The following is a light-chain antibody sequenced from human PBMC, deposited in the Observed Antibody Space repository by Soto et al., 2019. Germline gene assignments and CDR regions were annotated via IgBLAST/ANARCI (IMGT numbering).Light chain of an antibody. CDR3: QQFGSSLYT. Sequence: EIVLTQSPGTLSLSPGERATLSCRASQSVSSSNLAWYQQKPGQAPRLLIYAASCRATGIPDRFSGSGSGTDFTLTISRLEPEDFAVYYCQQFGSSLYTFGTGTKLQI. J-gene: IGKJ2*01. CDR2: AAS. V-gene: IGKV3-20*01. CDR1: QSVSSSN.